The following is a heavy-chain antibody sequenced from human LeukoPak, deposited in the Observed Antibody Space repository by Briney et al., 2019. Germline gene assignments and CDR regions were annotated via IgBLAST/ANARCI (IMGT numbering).Heavy chain of an antibody. CDR1: GGSFSGYY. J-gene: IGHJ4*02. D-gene: IGHD3-10*01. CDR3: ARLRSYYGSGSYG. V-gene: IGHV4-34*01. Sequence: SETLSLTCAVYGGSFSGYYWSWIRQPPGKGLEWIGEINHSGSTNYNPSLKSRVTISVDTSKNQFSLKLSSVTAADTAVYYCARLRSYYGSGSYGWGQGTLVTVSS. CDR2: INHSGST.